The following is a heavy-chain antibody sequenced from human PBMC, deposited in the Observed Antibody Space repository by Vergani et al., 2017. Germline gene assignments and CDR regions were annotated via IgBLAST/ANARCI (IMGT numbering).Heavy chain of an antibody. CDR1: GYTFTSYY. CDR3: ARDPRLWLRGPIGAWFDP. J-gene: IGHJ5*02. V-gene: IGHV1-46*01. D-gene: IGHD3-10*01. CDR2: INPSGGST. Sequence: QVQLVQSGAEVKKPGASVKVCCKASGYTFTSYYMHWVRQAPGQGLEWMGIINPSGGSTSYAQKFQGRVTMTRDTSTSTVYMELSSLRSEDTAVYYCARDPRLWLRGPIGAWFDPWGQGTLVTVSS.